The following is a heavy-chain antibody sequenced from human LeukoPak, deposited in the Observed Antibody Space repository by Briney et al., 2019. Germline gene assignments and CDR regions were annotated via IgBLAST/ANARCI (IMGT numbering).Heavy chain of an antibody. D-gene: IGHD1-26*01. CDR2: ISGSGGST. CDR3: AKAGGELLYYFDY. Sequence: GGSLRLSCAASGFTFRNYAMSWVRQAPGKGLEWVSAISGSGGSTYYADSVKGRFTISRDNSKNTLYLQMNSLRAEDTAVYYCAKAGGELLYYFDYWGQGTLVTVSS. V-gene: IGHV3-23*01. CDR1: GFTFRNYA. J-gene: IGHJ4*02.